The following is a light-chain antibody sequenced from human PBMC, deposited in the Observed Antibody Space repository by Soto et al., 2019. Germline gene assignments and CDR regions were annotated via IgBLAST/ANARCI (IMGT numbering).Light chain of an antibody. Sequence: QSALTQPASVSGSPGQSITISCTGTSSDVGSYNLVSWYQQHPGKAPKLMIYEGSKRPSGVSNRFSGSKSGNTASLTISGLQAEDEADYYCCSYAGSSTFYVVFGGGTHLTVL. CDR2: EGS. CDR1: SSDVGSYNL. V-gene: IGLV2-23*01. CDR3: CSYAGSSTFYVV. J-gene: IGLJ2*01.